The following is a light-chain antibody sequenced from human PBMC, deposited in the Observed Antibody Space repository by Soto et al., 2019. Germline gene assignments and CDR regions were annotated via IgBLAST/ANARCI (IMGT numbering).Light chain of an antibody. V-gene: IGLV1-40*01. CDR1: SSNIGAGFD. Sequence: QSALTQPPSVSGAPGQRVTISCTGSSSNIGAGFDVHWYQQLPGTAPKLLIYGNYNRPSGVPDRFSGSKSGTSASLAITGLQAKDEADYYCQSYDSSLSGPVFGGGTKLTVL. J-gene: IGLJ2*01. CDR2: GNY. CDR3: QSYDSSLSGPV.